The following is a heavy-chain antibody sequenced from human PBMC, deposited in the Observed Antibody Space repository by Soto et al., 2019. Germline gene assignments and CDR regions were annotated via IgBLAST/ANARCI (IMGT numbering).Heavy chain of an antibody. CDR3: AREHCSTAICYLGANAFDV. J-gene: IGHJ3*01. Sequence: GGSLRLSCAASGFTSSTYAMRWVRQAPGKGLEWVAILSYDGTTKYYADSVKGRFTISRDNSKNALYLQMNSLRVEDTAVYYCAREHCSTAICYLGANAFDVWAQGTMVTVSS. CDR1: GFTSSTYA. V-gene: IGHV3-30-3*01. D-gene: IGHD2-2*01. CDR2: LSYDGTTK.